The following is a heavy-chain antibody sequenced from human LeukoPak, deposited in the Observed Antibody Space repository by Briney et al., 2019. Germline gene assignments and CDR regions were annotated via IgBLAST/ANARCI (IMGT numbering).Heavy chain of an antibody. J-gene: IGHJ4*02. CDR2: INPNSGGT. CDR3: AREFNYYDSSGYYRNDY. V-gene: IGHV1-2*02. D-gene: IGHD3-22*01. CDR1: GYTFTGYY. Sequence: GASVKVSCKASGYTFTGYYMHWVRQAPGQGLEWMGWINPNSGGTNYAQKFQGRVTMTRDTSISTAYMELSRLRSDDTAVYYCAREFNYYDSSGYYRNDYWGQGTLVTVSS.